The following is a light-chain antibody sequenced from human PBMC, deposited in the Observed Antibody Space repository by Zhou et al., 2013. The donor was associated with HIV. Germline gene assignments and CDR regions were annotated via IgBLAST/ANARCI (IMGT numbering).Light chain of an antibody. CDR2: QAS. J-gene: IGKJ1*01. Sequence: DIQMTQSPSTLSASVGDRVTITCRASQSLTSWLAWYQQKPGKAPSLLIYQASDLEGGVPSRFSGSGSGTEFTLTISSLQPDDFGTYYCQQYKNYPWTFGQGTKVEIK. CDR3: QQYKNYPWT. CDR1: QSLTSW. V-gene: IGKV1-5*03.